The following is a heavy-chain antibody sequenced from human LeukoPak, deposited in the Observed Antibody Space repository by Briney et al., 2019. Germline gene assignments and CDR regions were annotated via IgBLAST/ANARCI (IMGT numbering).Heavy chain of an antibody. J-gene: IGHJ4*02. CDR1: GFTVSSNY. Sequence: GGSLRLSCAASGFTVSSNYMSWVRQAPGKGLEWVSVIYSGGSTYYADSVKGRFTISRDNSKNTLYLQMNSLRAEDTAVYYCARATLDYVWGSYRYTNGPFDYWGQGTLVTVSS. D-gene: IGHD3-16*02. CDR3: ARATLDYVWGSYRYTNGPFDY. CDR2: IYSGGST. V-gene: IGHV3-53*01.